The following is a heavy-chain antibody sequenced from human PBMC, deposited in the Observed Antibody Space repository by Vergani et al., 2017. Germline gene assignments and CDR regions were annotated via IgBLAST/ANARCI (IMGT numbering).Heavy chain of an antibody. CDR2: IYYSGST. V-gene: IGHV4-39*07. D-gene: IGHD4-23*01. J-gene: IGHJ4*02. CDR3: ARDGGGNSRTFDY. Sequence: QLQLQESGPGLVKPSETLSLTCTVSGGSISSSSYYWGWIRQPPGKGLEWIGSIYYSGSTYYNPSLKSRVTISVDTSKNQFALKLSSVTAADTAVYDGARDGGGNSRTFDYWGQGTLVTVSS. CDR1: GGSISSSSYY.